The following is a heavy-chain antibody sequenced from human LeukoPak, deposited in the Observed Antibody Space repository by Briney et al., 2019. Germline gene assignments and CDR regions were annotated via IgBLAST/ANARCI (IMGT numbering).Heavy chain of an antibody. Sequence: SETPSLTCTVSGGSISSGGYYWSRIRQHPGTGLEWIGYIYYSGSTYYNPSLKSRVTISVDTSKNQFSLKLSSVTAADTAVYYCARDESDSSGYYYHAFDIWGQGTMVTVSS. D-gene: IGHD3-22*01. CDR1: GGSISSGGYY. CDR3: ARDESDSSGYYYHAFDI. CDR2: IYYSGST. V-gene: IGHV4-31*03. J-gene: IGHJ3*02.